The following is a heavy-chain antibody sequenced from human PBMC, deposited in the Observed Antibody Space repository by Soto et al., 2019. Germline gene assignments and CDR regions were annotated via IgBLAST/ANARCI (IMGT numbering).Heavy chain of an antibody. Sequence: GGSLRLSCAASGFTFSSYAMSWVRQAPGKGLEWVSAISGSGGSTYYADSVKGRFTISIDNSKNTLYLQMNSLRAEDTAVYYCAKAKPPFTIFGVVIADYYYYGMDVWGQGTTVTVSS. V-gene: IGHV3-23*01. CDR1: GFTFSSYA. J-gene: IGHJ6*02. CDR2: ISGSGGST. D-gene: IGHD3-3*01. CDR3: AKAKPPFTIFGVVIADYYYYGMDV.